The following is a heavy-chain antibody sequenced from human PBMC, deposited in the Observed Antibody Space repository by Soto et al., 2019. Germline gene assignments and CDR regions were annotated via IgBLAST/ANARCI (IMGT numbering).Heavy chain of an antibody. V-gene: IGHV3-53*01. CDR2: FLIGGDT. D-gene: IGHD3-3*01. CDR3: AREPLWSGPLPLDAFDL. CDR1: GFVVTDYY. Sequence: GGSLRLSCAASGFVVTDYYMSWVRQAPGKGLEWVAVFLIGGDTHYGESVKGRFIISRDNSKNTLYLQMNSLRAEDTAVYYCAREPLWSGPLPLDAFDLWGQGTMVTVSS. J-gene: IGHJ3*01.